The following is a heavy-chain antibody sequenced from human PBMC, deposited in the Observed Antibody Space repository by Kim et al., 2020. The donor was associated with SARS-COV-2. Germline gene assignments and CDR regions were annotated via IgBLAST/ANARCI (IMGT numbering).Heavy chain of an antibody. D-gene: IGHD3-22*01. J-gene: IGHJ6*02. Sequence: ASVKVSCKVSGYTLTELSMHWVRQAPGKGLEWMGGFDPEDGETIYAQKFQGRVTMTEDTSTDTAYMELSSLRSEDTAVYYGATGSWLRDSSGYGSYYYYGMDVWCQGTTVTVAS. CDR3: ATGSWLRDSSGYGSYYYYGMDV. V-gene: IGHV1-24*01. CDR1: GYTLTELS. CDR2: FDPEDGET.